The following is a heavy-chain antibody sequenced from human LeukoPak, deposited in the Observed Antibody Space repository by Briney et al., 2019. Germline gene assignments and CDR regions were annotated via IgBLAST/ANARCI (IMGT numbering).Heavy chain of an antibody. CDR3: ARGAYYYED. CDR1: GLTFSNHG. CDR2: ISSSSSTI. D-gene: IGHD3-22*01. V-gene: IGHV3-48*01. J-gene: IGHJ4*02. Sequence: PGRSLRLSCAASGLTFSNHGMHWVRQAPGKGLEWVSYISSSSSTIYYADSVKGRFTISRDNAKNSLYLQMNSLRAEDTAVYYCARGAYYYEDWGQGTLVTVSS.